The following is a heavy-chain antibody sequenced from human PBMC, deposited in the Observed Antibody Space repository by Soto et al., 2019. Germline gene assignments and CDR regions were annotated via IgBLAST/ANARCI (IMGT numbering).Heavy chain of an antibody. D-gene: IGHD5-18*01. CDR3: ARGIPRGYSYGSHYFDY. J-gene: IGHJ4*02. CDR1: GFTVSSNY. Sequence: GGSLRLSCAASGFTVSSNYMTWVRQAPGKGLEWVSVIYSGGRTYHADSVKGRFTISRDNSKNTLYLQMNSLRAEDTAVYYCARGIPRGYSYGSHYFDYWGQGTLVTVSS. V-gene: IGHV3-53*01. CDR2: IYSGGRT.